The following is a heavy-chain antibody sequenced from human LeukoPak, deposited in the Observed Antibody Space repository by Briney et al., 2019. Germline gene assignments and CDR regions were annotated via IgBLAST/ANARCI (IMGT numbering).Heavy chain of an antibody. V-gene: IGHV4-38-2*02. CDR3: ARSVVTAMGAFDY. J-gene: IGHJ4*02. Sequence: SETLSLTCTVSGYSISSGYYWGWIRQPPGKGLEWIGSIYHSGSTYYNPSLKSRVTISVDTSKNQFSLKLSSVTAADTAVYYCARSVVTAMGAFDYWGQGTLVTVSS. CDR1: GYSISSGYY. CDR2: IYHSGST. D-gene: IGHD5-18*01.